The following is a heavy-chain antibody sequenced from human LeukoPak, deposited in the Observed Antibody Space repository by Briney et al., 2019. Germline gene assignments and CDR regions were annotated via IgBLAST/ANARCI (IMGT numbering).Heavy chain of an antibody. CDR1: GYSFINWG. D-gene: IGHD1-7*01. CDR2: ISAYNGNT. CDR3: ATAPDYNWNSNFDY. Sequence: ASVKVSCKASGYSFINWGISWVRRAPGQGLEWMRWISAYNGNTDCAQKLQDRVTMTEDTSTDTAYMELSSLRSEDTAVYYCATAPDYNWNSNFDYWGQGTLVTVSS. V-gene: IGHV1-18*01. J-gene: IGHJ4*02.